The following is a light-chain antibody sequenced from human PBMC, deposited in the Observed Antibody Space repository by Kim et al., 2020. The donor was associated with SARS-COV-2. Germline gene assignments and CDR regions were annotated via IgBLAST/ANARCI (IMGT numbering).Light chain of an antibody. J-gene: IGLJ2*01. Sequence: ASVKRTCTLSSGHSSYAIAWHQQQPEKGPRYLMKLNSDGSHSKGDGIPDRFSGSSSGAERYLTISSLQSEDEADYYCQTWGTGIVLFGGGTQLTVL. CDR2: LNSDGSH. V-gene: IGLV4-69*01. CDR3: QTWGTGIVL. CDR1: SGHSSYA.